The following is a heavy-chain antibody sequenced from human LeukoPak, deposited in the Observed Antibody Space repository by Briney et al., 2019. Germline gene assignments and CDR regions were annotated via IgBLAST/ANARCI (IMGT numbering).Heavy chain of an antibody. CDR1: GYTFTGYY. CDR2: INPNSGGT. Sequence: ASVKVSCKASGYTFTGYYIHWLRQAPGQGLEWMGFINPNSGGTNYAQKFQGRVTMTGDTSISTAYMELSSLTSDDTAVYYCARDLEGYHYGSGNYPQWGQGTLITVSS. J-gene: IGHJ4*02. CDR3: ARDLEGYHYGSGNYPQ. D-gene: IGHD3-10*01. V-gene: IGHV1-2*02.